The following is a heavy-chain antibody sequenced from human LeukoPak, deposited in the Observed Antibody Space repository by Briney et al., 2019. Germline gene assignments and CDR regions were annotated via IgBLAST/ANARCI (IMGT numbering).Heavy chain of an antibody. CDR3: AGNNYASGTFLVY. Sequence: GGSLRLSCAASGFTVGSNYMNWVRQAPGKGFEWVSSIYSGGSTDYAASVQGRFPISRDSSKNTVYLQMNSLRSDDTAVYYCAGNNYASGTFLVYWGQGTLVTVSS. D-gene: IGHD3-10*01. J-gene: IGHJ4*02. V-gene: IGHV3-66*02. CDR2: IYSGGST. CDR1: GFTVGSNY.